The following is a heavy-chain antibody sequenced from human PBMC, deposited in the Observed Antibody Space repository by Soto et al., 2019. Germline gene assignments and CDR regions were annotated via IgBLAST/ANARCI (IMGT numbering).Heavy chain of an antibody. D-gene: IGHD3-22*01. CDR1: GFTFTSSA. V-gene: IGHV1-58*01. J-gene: IGHJ4*02. CDR2: IVVGSGNT. Sequence: GASVKVSCKASGFTFTSSAVQWVRQARGQRLEWIGWIVVGSGNTNYAQKFQERVTITRDMSTSTAYMELSSLRSEDTAVYYFAAGPSYDSSGYYPVEFDYWGQGTLVTVSS. CDR3: AAGPSYDSSGYYPVEFDY.